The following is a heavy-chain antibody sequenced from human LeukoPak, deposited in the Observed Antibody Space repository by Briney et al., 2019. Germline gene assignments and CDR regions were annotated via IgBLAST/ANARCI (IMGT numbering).Heavy chain of an antibody. J-gene: IGHJ5*02. CDR3: TSRYWAGFDP. CDR2: IRPKANSYAT. Sequence: GGPLRLPCAASGFTFSGSAVHWVRQASGKGLEGVGRIRPKANSYATAYAASVKGRFTVSRDDSKNMAYLQMNSLSIEDTAVYQCTSRYWAGFDPWGQGALVTVCS. V-gene: IGHV3-73*01. CDR1: GFTFSGSA. D-gene: IGHD2-8*02.